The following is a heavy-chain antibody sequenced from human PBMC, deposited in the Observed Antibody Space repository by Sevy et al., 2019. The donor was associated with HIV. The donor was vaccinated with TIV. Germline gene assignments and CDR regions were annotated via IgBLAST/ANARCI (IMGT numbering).Heavy chain of an antibody. D-gene: IGHD3-10*01. CDR2: IIPSSADT. CDR3: TGSVYGSGTYLNDY. CDR1: GYMFTGYY. Sequence: ASVKVSCKASGYMFTGYYIHWERQAPGLGLEWMGWIIPSSADTNYGQRVLGRVTMTRDTSINIAYMELNSLTSDDTAVYYCTGSVYGSGTYLNDYWGQGTLVTVSS. J-gene: IGHJ4*02. V-gene: IGHV1-2*02.